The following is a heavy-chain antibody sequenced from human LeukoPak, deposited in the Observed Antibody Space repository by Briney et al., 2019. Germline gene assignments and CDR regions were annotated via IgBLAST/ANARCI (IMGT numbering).Heavy chain of an antibody. J-gene: IGHJ6*02. CDR2: IYTSGST. V-gene: IGHV4-4*09. D-gene: IGHD2-15*01. Sequence: SETLSLTCTVSGGSISSYYWSWIRQPPGKGLEWIGYIYTSGSTNYNPSLKSRVTISVDTSKNQFSLKLSSVTAADTAVYYCARLNRSGGGLYFDVMDVWGQGATVTVSS. CDR3: ARLNRSGGGLYFDVMDV. CDR1: GGSISSYY.